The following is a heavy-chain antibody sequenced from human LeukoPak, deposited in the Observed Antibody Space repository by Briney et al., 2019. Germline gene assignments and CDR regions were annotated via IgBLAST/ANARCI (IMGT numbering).Heavy chain of an antibody. J-gene: IGHJ4*02. V-gene: IGHV1-8*01. D-gene: IGHD5-12*01. Sequence: ASVKVSCKASGYTFTSYDINWVRQATGQGLEWMGWMNPNSGNTGYAQKFQGRVTMTRNTSISTAYMELSSLRSEDTAVYYCARNMRVGIVATIGYWGQGTLVTVSS. CDR1: GYTFTSYD. CDR2: MNPNSGNT. CDR3: ARNMRVGIVATIGY.